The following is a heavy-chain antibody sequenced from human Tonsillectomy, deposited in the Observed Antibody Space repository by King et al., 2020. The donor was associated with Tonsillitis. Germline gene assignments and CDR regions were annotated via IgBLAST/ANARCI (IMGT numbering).Heavy chain of an antibody. Sequence: QVQLVESGAEVKKPGDSVKVSCKASGYSFNTYGISWVRQAPGQGLEWMGWISTNNGDTRYRQQIQDRVTMTTDTSTSTAYMELRSLRSDDTAVYFCSRDWDSRTSTVADIWGQGTMVSVSS. D-gene: IGHD2-15*01. CDR3: SRDWDSRTSTVADI. CDR2: ISTNNGDT. J-gene: IGHJ3*02. V-gene: IGHV1-18*01. CDR1: GYSFNTYG.